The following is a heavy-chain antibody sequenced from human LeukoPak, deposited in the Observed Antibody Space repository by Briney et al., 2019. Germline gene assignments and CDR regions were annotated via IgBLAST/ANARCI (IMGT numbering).Heavy chain of an antibody. CDR2: ISSGTSFI. Sequence: GGSLRLSCAASGFPFSSYSMNWVRQAPGKGLEWVSSISSGTSFIYYADSVKGRFTISRDNAKNSLYLQMDSLRAEDTAVYYCARDPHYDSSGYYDYWGQGTLVTVSS. CDR3: ARDPHYDSSGYYDY. D-gene: IGHD3-22*01. CDR1: GFPFSSYS. V-gene: IGHV3-21*01. J-gene: IGHJ4*02.